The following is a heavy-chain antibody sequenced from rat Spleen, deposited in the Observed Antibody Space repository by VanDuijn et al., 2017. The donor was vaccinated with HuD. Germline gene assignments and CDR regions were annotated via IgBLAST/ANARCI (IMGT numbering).Heavy chain of an antibody. V-gene: IGHV5-31*01. CDR1: GFTFNNYW. CDR2: ITNDGGRT. Sequence: EVQLVESGGGLVQPGRSLKLSCVASGFTFNNYWMTWIRQAPGKGLEWVASITNDGGRTYYLDSVKGRFTISRDNAKSTLYLQMNSLRSEDTATYYCARHLNYGGYSGVMDAWGQGASVTVSS. CDR3: ARHLNYGGYSGVMDA. J-gene: IGHJ4*01. D-gene: IGHD1-11*01.